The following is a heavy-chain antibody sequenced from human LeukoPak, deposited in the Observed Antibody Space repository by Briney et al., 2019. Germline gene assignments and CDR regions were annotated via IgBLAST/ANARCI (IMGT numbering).Heavy chain of an antibody. J-gene: IGHJ3*02. CDR3: ARNLWFGESSDAFDM. CDR1: GYTFTTYT. CDR2: INAGNGNT. Sequence: GASLKVSCKASGYTFTTYTIHWVRQAPGQRLEWMGWINAGNGNTKYSQGFQGRVTISRNTSASTAYMELSSLRSDDTAVYYCARNLWFGESSDAFDMWGQGTMVTVSS. D-gene: IGHD3-10*01. V-gene: IGHV1-3*01.